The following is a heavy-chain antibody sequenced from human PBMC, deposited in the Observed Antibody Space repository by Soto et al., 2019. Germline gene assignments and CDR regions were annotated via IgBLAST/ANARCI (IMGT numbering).Heavy chain of an antibody. CDR1: SGSVSSSSYY. CDR2: VYYSGST. Sequence: PSETLSLTCTVSSGSVSSSSYYWTWIRQPPGKGLEWVGYVYYSGSTNYNPSLKSRVTISIDTSKNEFSLKLSSVTAADTAVYYCASRLAVRPRYYVDYWGQGTLVTVSS. CDR3: ASRLAVRPRYYVDY. V-gene: IGHV4-61*01. D-gene: IGHD6-6*01. J-gene: IGHJ4*02.